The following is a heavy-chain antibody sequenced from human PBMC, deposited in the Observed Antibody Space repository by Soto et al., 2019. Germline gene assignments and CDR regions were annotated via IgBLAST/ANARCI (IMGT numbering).Heavy chain of an antibody. Sequence: ASVKVSCKASGGTFSSYAISWVRQAPGQGLEWMGGIIPIFGTANYAQKFQGRVTITADESTSTAYMELSSLRSEDTAVYYCARSAGTKGPNDAFDIWGQGTMVTVSS. D-gene: IGHD1-7*01. J-gene: IGHJ3*02. CDR1: GGTFSSYA. V-gene: IGHV1-69*13. CDR3: ARSAGTKGPNDAFDI. CDR2: IIPIFGTA.